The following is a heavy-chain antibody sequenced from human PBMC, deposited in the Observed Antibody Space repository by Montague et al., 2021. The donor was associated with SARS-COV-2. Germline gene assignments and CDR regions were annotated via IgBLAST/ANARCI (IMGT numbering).Heavy chain of an antibody. Sequence: CAISGDSVSRHSAAWNWIRQSPSRGLEWLGRTYYRSKWYNDYAVSVKSRVTINPDTSKNQFSLQLNSVTPEDTAVYYCARVWTSDWYGGYFDYWGQGTLVTVSS. CDR1: GDSVSRHSAA. CDR2: TYYRSKWYN. CDR3: ARVWTSDWYGGYFDY. V-gene: IGHV6-1*01. J-gene: IGHJ4*02. D-gene: IGHD6-19*01.